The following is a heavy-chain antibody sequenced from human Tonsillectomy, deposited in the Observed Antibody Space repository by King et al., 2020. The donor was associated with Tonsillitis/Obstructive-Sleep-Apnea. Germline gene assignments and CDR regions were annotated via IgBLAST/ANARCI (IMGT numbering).Heavy chain of an antibody. CDR1: GGTCSSYA. D-gene: IGHD5-24*01. J-gene: IGHJ4*02. CDR2: IIPLFGTA. Sequence: VQLVESGAEVKKPGSSVKVSGKASGGTCSSYAISWVRQAPGQGLEWMGGIIPLFGTANYAQKFQGRVPITADESTSTAYMELSSLRSEDTAVYYCARDIDRTPEMTTGFAYWGQGTLVTVSS. V-gene: IGHV1-69*01. CDR3: ARDIDRTPEMTTGFAY.